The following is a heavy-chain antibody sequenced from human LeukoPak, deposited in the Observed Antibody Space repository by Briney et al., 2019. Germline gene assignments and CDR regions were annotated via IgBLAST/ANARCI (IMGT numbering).Heavy chain of an antibody. CDR2: IYSGGST. CDR3: ARGPPVYYYYCYMDV. Sequence: GGSLRLSCAASGFTVSSNYMSWVRQAPGKGLEWGSVIYSGGSTYNADSVKGRFTMSRDNSKNTLYLQMNSLRAEDTAVYYCARGPPVYYYYCYMDVWGKGTTVTVSS. CDR1: GFTVSSNY. J-gene: IGHJ6*03. V-gene: IGHV3-66*02.